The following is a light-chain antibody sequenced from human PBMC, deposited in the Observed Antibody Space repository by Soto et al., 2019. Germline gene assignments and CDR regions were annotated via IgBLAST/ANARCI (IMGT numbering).Light chain of an antibody. CDR2: GTS. V-gene: IGKV3-15*01. CDR1: QSVTST. Sequence: EIVMTQSPATLSVSPGERATLSCRASQSVTSTLAWYQQKPGQAPRLLIYGTSTRATGIPARFSGSGSGTEFTLTISSLQSEDFAVYYCQQYNNWPLMYTFGQGTKVDIK. CDR3: QQYNNWPLMYT. J-gene: IGKJ2*01.